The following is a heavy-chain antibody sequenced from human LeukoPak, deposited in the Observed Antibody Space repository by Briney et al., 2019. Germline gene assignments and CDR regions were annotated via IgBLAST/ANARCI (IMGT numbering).Heavy chain of an antibody. CDR3: ASWAGGNEPVASFDY. J-gene: IGHJ4*02. D-gene: IGHD1-14*01. CDR1: GYTFTSYY. Sequence: ASVKVSCKASGYTFTSYYMHWVRQAPGQGLEWMGIINPSGGSTSYAQKFQGRVTMTRDTSTSTVYMELSSLRSEDTATYYCASWAGGNEPVASFDYWGQGTLVTVSS. CDR2: INPSGGST. V-gene: IGHV1-46*01.